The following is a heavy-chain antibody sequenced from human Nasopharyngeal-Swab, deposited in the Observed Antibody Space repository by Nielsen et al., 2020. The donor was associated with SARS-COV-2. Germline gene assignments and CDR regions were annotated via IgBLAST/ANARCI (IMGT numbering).Heavy chain of an antibody. CDR2: ISYDGSNK. J-gene: IGHJ5*02. CDR1: GFTFSSYA. CDR3: ARDWAHYYGSGALLLWWFDP. D-gene: IGHD3-10*01. Sequence: GESLKISCAASGFTFSSYAIHWVRQAPGKGLEWVAVISYDGSNKYYADSVKGRFTISRDNSKNTLYLQMNSLRAEDTAVYYCARDWAHYYGSGALLLWWFDPWGQGTLVTVSS. V-gene: IGHV3-30-3*01.